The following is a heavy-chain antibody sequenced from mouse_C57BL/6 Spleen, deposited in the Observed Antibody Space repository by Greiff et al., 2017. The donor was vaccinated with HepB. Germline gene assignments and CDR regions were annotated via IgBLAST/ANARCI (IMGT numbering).Heavy chain of an antibody. J-gene: IGHJ4*01. D-gene: IGHD1-1*01. CDR2: IDPSDSYT. CDR3: ARTDYYGIAMDY. CDR1: GYTFTSYW. Sequence: VQLQQPGAELVRPGTSVKLSCKASGYTFTSYWMHWVKQRPGQGLEWIGVIDPSDSYTNYNQKFKGKATLTVDTSSSTAYMQLSSLTSEDSAVYYCARTDYYGIAMDYWGQGTSVTVSS. V-gene: IGHV1-59*01.